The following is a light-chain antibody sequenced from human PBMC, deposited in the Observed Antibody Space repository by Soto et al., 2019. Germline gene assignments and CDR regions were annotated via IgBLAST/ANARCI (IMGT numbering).Light chain of an antibody. J-gene: IGLJ1*01. Sequence: QSVLTQPASVSESPGQSITISCTGTSSDVGGFYYVSWYQQFPGKAPKLIIYEVNNRPSGVSDRFSGSKSGHTASLTISGLQAEDESDYYCSSYSASGTIFGTGTKV. CDR1: SSDVGGFYY. CDR2: EVN. CDR3: SSYSASGTI. V-gene: IGLV2-14*01.